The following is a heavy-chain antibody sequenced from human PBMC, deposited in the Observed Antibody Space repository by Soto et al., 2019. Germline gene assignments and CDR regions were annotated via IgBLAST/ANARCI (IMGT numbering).Heavy chain of an antibody. CDR2: IKSKADGGTT. CDR1: GFTFSNAW. V-gene: IGHV3-15*01. D-gene: IGHD3-16*02. Sequence: GGSLRLSCAASGFTFSNAWMSWVRQAPGKGLEWVGRIKSKADGGTTDYAAPVKGRFTISRDDSKNTLYLQMNSLKTEDTAMYSCNKATYIWGSYLSNYWGQATLVTVSS. CDR3: NKATYIWGSYLSNY. J-gene: IGHJ4*02.